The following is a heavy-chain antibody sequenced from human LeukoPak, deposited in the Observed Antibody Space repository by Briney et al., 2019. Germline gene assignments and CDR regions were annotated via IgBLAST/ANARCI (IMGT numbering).Heavy chain of an antibody. V-gene: IGHV3-9*01. CDR2: ISWNSGSI. D-gene: IGHD6-19*01. CDR3: AREQYSSGRYGMDV. Sequence: PGRSLRLSCAASGFTFDDYAMHWVRQAPGKGLEWVSGISWNSGSIGYADSVKGRFTISRDNAKNTLYLQMNSLRAEDTAVYYCAREQYSSGRYGMDVWGQGTTVTVSS. CDR1: GFTFDDYA. J-gene: IGHJ6*02.